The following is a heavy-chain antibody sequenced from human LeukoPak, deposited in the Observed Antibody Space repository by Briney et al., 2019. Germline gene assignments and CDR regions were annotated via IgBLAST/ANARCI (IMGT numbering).Heavy chain of an antibody. CDR2: IRSDGGEE. CDR3: AKDQAGG. V-gene: IGHV3-30*02. CDR1: GFTFSNFG. Sequence: PGGSLRLSCAASGFTFSNFGMLWVRQAPGKGLEWVSFIRSDGGEEYYADSVKGRFTISRDNSKNRLYLQMNSLRPEDTAIYYCAKDQAGGWGQGTLVTVSS. D-gene: IGHD4-23*01. J-gene: IGHJ4*02.